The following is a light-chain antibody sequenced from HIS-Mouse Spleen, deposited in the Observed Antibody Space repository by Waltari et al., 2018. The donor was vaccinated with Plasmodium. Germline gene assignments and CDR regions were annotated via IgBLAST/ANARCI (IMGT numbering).Light chain of an antibody. J-gene: IGLJ2*01. CDR3: AAWDDSLNGVV. CDR2: SNK. V-gene: IGLV1-44*01. CDR1: SSNIGSNT. Sequence: QSVLTQPPSASGTPGQRVTISCSGSSSNIGSNTVNWYQQLPGTAPKLLIYSNKRRPSGVPDRFSGSKSGTSASLASSGLQSEDEADYYCAAWDDSLNGVVFGGGTKLTVL.